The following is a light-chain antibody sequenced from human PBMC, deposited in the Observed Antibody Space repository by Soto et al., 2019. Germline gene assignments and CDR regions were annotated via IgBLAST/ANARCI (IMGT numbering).Light chain of an antibody. CDR3: QQYNVYWT. V-gene: IGKV1-5*03. CDR1: QSIDVW. Sequence: DIHMAQSPSTLSASVGDRVTITCRASQSIDVWVAWYQQKAGKAPKLLIYRASTLESGVPSRFSGSGSGTEFTLTISSLQPDDFATYYCQQYNVYWTFGQGTKVEIK. CDR2: RAS. J-gene: IGKJ1*01.